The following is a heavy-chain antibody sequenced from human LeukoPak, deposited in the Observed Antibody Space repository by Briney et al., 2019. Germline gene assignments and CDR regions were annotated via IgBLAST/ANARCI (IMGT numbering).Heavy chain of an antibody. CDR3: ARGYISPRMNWFDP. V-gene: IGHV3-7*05. D-gene: IGHD3-16*02. J-gene: IGHJ5*02. Sequence: GGSLRLSCAASGFTFSSYLMSWVRQAPGKGLEWVANIKQDGSEKYYVDSLKGGFTISRDNAKNSLYLQMNSLRAEDTAVYYCARGYISPRMNWFDPWGQGTLVTVSS. CDR1: GFTFSSYL. CDR2: IKQDGSEK.